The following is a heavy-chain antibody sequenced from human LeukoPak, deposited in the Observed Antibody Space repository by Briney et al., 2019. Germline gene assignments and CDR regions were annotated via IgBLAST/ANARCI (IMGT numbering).Heavy chain of an antibody. CDR2: ILSKSEGGTA. Sequence: GGSLRLSCAASGFTFSNAWMSWVRQAPGKGLEWVGRILSKSEGGTADYSSPVKGGFTISRDDSKNTLYLQMDSLKTEDTAIYYCTTESYDRWGQGTLVTVSS. CDR3: TTESYDR. D-gene: IGHD3-22*01. CDR1: GFTFSNAW. J-gene: IGHJ4*02. V-gene: IGHV3-15*01.